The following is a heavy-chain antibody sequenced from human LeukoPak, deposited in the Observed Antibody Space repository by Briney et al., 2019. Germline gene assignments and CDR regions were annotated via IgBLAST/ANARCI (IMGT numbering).Heavy chain of an antibody. CDR3: ARDKGVTASAFDI. CDR2: IYYSGST. J-gene: IGHJ3*02. Sequence: PSETLSLTCTVSGGSISSGGYYWSWIRQHPGKGLEWIGYIYYSGSTYYNPSHKSRVTISVDTSKNQFSLKLSSVTAADTAVYYCARDKGVTASAFDIWGQGTMVTVSS. D-gene: IGHD2-21*02. V-gene: IGHV4-31*03. CDR1: GGSISSGGYY.